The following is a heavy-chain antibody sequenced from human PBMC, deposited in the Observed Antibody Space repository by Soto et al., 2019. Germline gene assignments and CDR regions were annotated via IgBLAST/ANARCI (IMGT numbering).Heavy chain of an antibody. CDR2: SSGYNGNT. Sequence: GASVKVSCKASGYTFTSYGISWVRQAPGQGLEWMGWSSGYNGNTNYAQKLQGRVTMTTDTSTSTAYMELRSLRSDDTAVYYCARFSSGWYRSQLLDYWGQGTLVTVSS. V-gene: IGHV1-18*01. CDR3: ARFSSGWYRSQLLDY. J-gene: IGHJ4*02. D-gene: IGHD6-19*01. CDR1: GYTFTSYG.